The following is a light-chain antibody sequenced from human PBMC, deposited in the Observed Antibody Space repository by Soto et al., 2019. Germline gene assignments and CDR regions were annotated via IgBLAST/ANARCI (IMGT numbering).Light chain of an antibody. CDR3: MQGTHWPIT. J-gene: IGKJ5*01. V-gene: IGKV2-30*02. CDR1: QSLLHSDGIAY. CDR2: KVS. Sequence: VMTQTPLSLPVTPGEAASISCRSSQSLLHSDGIAYFSWFQQRPGRSPRRLIYKVSNRDSGVPARFSGSGSGTDFALKISRVEAEDVGVYYCMQGTHWPITFGQGTRLEIK.